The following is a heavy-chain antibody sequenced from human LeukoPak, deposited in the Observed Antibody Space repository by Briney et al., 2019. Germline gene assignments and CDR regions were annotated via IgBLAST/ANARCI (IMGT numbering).Heavy chain of an antibody. J-gene: IGHJ6*03. CDR1: GFTFSSYA. Sequence: GGSLRLSCAASGFTFSSYAMSWVRQAPGKGLEWVSAISGSGDSTYYADSVKGRFTISRDNSKNTLYLQMNSLRAEDTAVYYCAKSHRGYAPRRTYYYYYMDVWGKGTTVTASS. CDR3: AKSHRGYAPRRTYYYYYMDV. CDR2: ISGSGDST. V-gene: IGHV3-23*01. D-gene: IGHD5-12*01.